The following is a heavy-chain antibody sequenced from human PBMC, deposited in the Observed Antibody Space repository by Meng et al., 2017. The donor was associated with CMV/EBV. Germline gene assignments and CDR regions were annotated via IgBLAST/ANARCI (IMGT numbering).Heavy chain of an antibody. CDR1: GCSISSSCYY. CDR2: IYYSGST. D-gene: IGHD2-2*02. Sequence: SETLSLTCTVSGCSISSSCYYWVWILQPPGMGLEWIGSIYYSGSTYYNPSLKSRVTISVDTSKNQFSLKLSSVTAADTAVYYCARVFPEDTNIVVVPAAIDYWGQGTLVTVSS. J-gene: IGHJ4*02. CDR3: ARVFPEDTNIVVVPAAIDY. V-gene: IGHV4-39*07.